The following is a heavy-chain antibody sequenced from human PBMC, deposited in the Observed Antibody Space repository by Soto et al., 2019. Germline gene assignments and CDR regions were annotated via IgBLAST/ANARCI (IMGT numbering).Heavy chain of an antibody. CDR1: GFTFSDHY. V-gene: IGHV3-72*01. CDR3: AGGADNPDV. D-gene: IGHD1-20*01. J-gene: IGHJ6*04. Sequence: EVQLVESGGGLVQPGGSLRLSCAASGFTFSDHYMDWVRQAPGKGLEWVGRTRNKANSYTTEYAASVKGRFTISRDDSKISLYLQMNSLKTEDTAVYYGAGGADNPDVWGKGTTVTVSS. CDR2: TRNKANSYTT.